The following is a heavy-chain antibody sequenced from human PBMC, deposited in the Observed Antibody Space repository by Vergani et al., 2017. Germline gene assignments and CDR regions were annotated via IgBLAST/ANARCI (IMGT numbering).Heavy chain of an antibody. V-gene: IGHV4-59*10. Sequence: QVQLQQWGAGLLKPSETLSLTCAVYGGSFSGYYWSWIRQPAGKGLGWIGRIYTSESTNYNPSLKSRVTMSVDTSKNQFSLKLSSVTAADTAVYYCAREYSSSVGFLAYWGQGTLVTVSS. CDR1: GGSFSGYY. D-gene: IGHD6-6*01. CDR2: IYTSEST. J-gene: IGHJ4*02. CDR3: AREYSSSVGFLAY.